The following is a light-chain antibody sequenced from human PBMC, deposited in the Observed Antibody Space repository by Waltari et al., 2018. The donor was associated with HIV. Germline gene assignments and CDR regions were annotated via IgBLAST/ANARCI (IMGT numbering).Light chain of an antibody. CDR2: SNT. CDR3: QSYDSSLSGWV. V-gene: IGLV1-40*01. J-gene: IGLJ3*02. CDR1: RSNLGLGYD. Sequence: QSVLTQPPSVAGSPGPRVTISYSRGRSNLGLGYDGHRYQQFPGTAPKVLIYSNTNRPSGVPDRFSGSKSGYSASLVITGLQAEDDADYYCQSYDSSLSGWVFGGGTKLTVL.